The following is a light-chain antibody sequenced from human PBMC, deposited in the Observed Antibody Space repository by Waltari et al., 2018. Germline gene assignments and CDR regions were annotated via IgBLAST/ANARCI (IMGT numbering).Light chain of an antibody. CDR1: QSVLYSANSKIS. Sequence: DIVMTQSPDSLAVSLGERATINCKSSQSVLYSANSKISLAWYQQKPGQPPKLLFYWASTRESGVPDRFSGSGSGTDFTLTISSLQAEDVAVYFCQQYYTTPPTFGPGTKVGIK. J-gene: IGKJ3*01. CDR3: QQYYTTPPT. V-gene: IGKV4-1*01. CDR2: WAS.